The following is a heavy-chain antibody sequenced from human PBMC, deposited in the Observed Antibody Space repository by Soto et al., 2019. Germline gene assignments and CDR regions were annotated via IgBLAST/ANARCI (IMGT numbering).Heavy chain of an antibody. CDR2: MNPNSGNT. CDR1: GYTFTSYD. Sequence: GASVKVSCKASGYTFTSYDINWVRQATGQGLEWMGWMNPNSGNTGYAQKFQGRVTMTRNTSISTAYMELSSLRSADTAVYYCARVFDEYGDYGYYYYYMDVWGKGTTVTVSS. D-gene: IGHD4-17*01. V-gene: IGHV1-8*01. CDR3: ARVFDEYGDYGYYYYYMDV. J-gene: IGHJ6*03.